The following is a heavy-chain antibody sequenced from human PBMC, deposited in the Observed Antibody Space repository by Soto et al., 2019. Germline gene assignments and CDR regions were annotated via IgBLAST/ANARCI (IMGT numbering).Heavy chain of an antibody. CDR3: ASKGQPPATLHSYYYGMDV. CDR2: IYHSGST. J-gene: IGHJ6*02. CDR1: GGSSSSSNW. Sequence: QVQLQESGPGLVKPSGTLSLTCAVSGGSSSSSNWWSWVRQPPGKGLEGIGEIYHSGSTNYNPSLSSRGTISVDKSKNQCSLKLSSVTAADTAVYYWASKGQPPATLHSYYYGMDVWGQGNTVTVSS. D-gene: IGHD2-2*01. V-gene: IGHV4-4*02.